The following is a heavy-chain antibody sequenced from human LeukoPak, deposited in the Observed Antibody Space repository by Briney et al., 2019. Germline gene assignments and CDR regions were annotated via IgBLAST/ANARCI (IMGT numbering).Heavy chain of an antibody. CDR2: IYYSGGT. D-gene: IGHD3-10*01. Sequence: SETLSLTCTVSGGSVSTYYWSWIRQPPGKGLEWIGYIYYSGGTNYNPSLKSRVTISVDTSKNQFSLKLSSVTAADAVVYYCARETGYFDYWGQGTLVTVSS. CDR3: ARETGYFDY. J-gene: IGHJ4*02. V-gene: IGHV4-59*02. CDR1: GGSVSTYY.